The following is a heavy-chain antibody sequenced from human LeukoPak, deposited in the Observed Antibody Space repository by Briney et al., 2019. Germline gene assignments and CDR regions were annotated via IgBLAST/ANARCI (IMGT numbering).Heavy chain of an antibody. D-gene: IGHD3-10*01. CDR3: ARKAGGGSGRGYYYYYMDV. Sequence: ASVKVSCKASGYTFTSYGISWVRQAPGQGLEWMGWISAYNGNTNYAQKLQGRVTMTTDTSTSTAYMELRSLRSDDTAVYYCARKAGGGSGRGYYYYYMDVWGKGTTVTISS. CDR2: ISAYNGNT. J-gene: IGHJ6*03. V-gene: IGHV1-18*01. CDR1: GYTFTSYG.